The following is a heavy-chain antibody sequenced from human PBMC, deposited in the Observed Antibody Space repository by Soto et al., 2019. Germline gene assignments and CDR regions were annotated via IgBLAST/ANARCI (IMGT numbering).Heavy chain of an antibody. CDR1: GFRFDDYA. CDR3: TKDKVGGSYFSGLDY. V-gene: IGHV3-9*01. Sequence: EVQLVESGGGLVQPGGSLRLSCAASGFRFDDYAMHWVRQAPGKGLEWVSGITRNSGNKGYADSVRGRFIVSRDDAKKTLYLQMNSLRPEDTALYYCTKDKVGGSYFSGLDYWGQGTLVTVSS. D-gene: IGHD1-26*01. J-gene: IGHJ4*02. CDR2: ITRNSGNK.